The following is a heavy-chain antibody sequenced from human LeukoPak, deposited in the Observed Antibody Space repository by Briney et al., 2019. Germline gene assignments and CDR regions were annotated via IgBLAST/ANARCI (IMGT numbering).Heavy chain of an antibody. Sequence: GGSLRLSCAASGFTFSGYWMTWVRQAPGKGLEWVSGISWNSGSIGYADSVKGRLTISRDNAKNSLYLQMNSLRAEDTALYYCAKEADYGDYLRYFDYWGQGTLVTVSS. D-gene: IGHD4-17*01. J-gene: IGHJ4*02. V-gene: IGHV3-9*01. CDR1: GFTFSGYW. CDR3: AKEADYGDYLRYFDY. CDR2: ISWNSGSI.